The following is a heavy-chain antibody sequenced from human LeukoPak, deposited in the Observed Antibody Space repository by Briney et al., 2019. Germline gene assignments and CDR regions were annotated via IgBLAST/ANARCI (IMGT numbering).Heavy chain of an antibody. J-gene: IGHJ4*02. Sequence: PGGSLRLSCAASGFTFSSYAMSWVRQAPGKGLEWVSAISGSGGSTHYADSVKGRFTISRDNSKNTLYPQMNSLRAEDTAVYYCAKGAYYDSSGYIFDYWGQGTLVTVSS. CDR1: GFTFSSYA. V-gene: IGHV3-23*01. D-gene: IGHD3-22*01. CDR3: AKGAYYDSSGYIFDY. CDR2: ISGSGGST.